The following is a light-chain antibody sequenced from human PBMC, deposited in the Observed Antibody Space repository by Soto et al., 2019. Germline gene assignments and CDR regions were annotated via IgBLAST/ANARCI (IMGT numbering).Light chain of an antibody. CDR1: SNDVGGYNY. CDR2: DVD. J-gene: IGLJ2*01. Sequence: QSALAQPDSVSGSPGQSITISCTGTSNDVGGYNYVSWYQQHPDKAPKLMIYDVDNRPSGVSHRFSGSKSGNTASLTISGLQAEDEADYYCSSYTGSSTLLFGGGTKLTVL. V-gene: IGLV2-14*03. CDR3: SSYTGSSTLL.